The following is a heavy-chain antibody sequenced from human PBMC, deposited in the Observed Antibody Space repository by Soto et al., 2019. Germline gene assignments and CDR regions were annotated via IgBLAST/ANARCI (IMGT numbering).Heavy chain of an antibody. D-gene: IGHD2-2*01. CDR1: GFTFSYYT. CDR3: AYPVPAATHYDYYDMDV. V-gene: IGHV3-23*01. CDR2: ISGSGDTI. Sequence: EVQLLESGGRLVQPGGSLRLSCAASGFTFSYYTLIWVRHAPGKGLEWVSGISGSGDTIDYADSVKGRFTTSRDSPKTTLYLQMNSLRADDAAVDYCAYPVPAATHYDYYDMDVWGQGTMVTVSS. J-gene: IGHJ6*02.